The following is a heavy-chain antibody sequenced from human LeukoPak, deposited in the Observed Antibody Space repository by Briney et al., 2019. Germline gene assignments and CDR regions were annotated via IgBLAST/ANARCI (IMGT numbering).Heavy chain of an antibody. V-gene: IGHV3-20*04. CDR1: GFTFSSYG. J-gene: IGHJ4*02. CDR3: ARDDYGSGSWNDY. CDR2: IIWSGGST. D-gene: IGHD3-10*01. Sequence: GGTLRLSCAASGFTFSSYGMSWVRQAPGKGLEWVSGIIWSGGSTGYADSVKGRFTISRDNAKNSLYLQMNSLRAEDTALYYCARDDYGSGSWNDYWGQGTLVTVSS.